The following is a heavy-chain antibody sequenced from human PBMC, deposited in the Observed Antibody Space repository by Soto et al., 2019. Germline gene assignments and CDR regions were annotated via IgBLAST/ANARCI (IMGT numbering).Heavy chain of an antibody. Sequence: EASVKVSCKASGYTFTGYNMHWVRQAPGQGLEWMGWINPNSGATDFAQKFQGRVTMTRDTSISTAYMELSRLRSDDTAMYYGERVRGASGWFNSPDYWGQGTLVTVA. V-gene: IGHV1-2*02. D-gene: IGHD6-19*01. CDR2: INPNSGAT. J-gene: IGHJ4*02. CDR1: GYTFTGYN. CDR3: ERVRGASGWFNSPDY.